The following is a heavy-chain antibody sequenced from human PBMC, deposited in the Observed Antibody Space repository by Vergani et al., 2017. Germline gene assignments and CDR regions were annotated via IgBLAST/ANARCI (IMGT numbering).Heavy chain of an antibody. CDR2: IIPIFGTA. V-gene: IGHV1-69*01. CDR3: ARDEGSSGWSDAFDI. J-gene: IGHJ3*02. Sequence: QVQLVQSGAEVKKPGSSVKVSCKASGGTFCSYAISWVRQAPGQGLEWMGGIIPIFGTANYAQKFPGRGTITTDESTSTAYMELSSLRAEDTAVYYCARDEGSSGWSDAFDIWGQGTMVTVSS. CDR1: GGTFCSYA. D-gene: IGHD6-19*01.